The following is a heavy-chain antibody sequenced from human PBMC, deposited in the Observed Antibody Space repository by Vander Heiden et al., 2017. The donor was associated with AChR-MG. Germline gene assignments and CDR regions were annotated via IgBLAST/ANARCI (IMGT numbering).Heavy chain of an antibody. V-gene: IGHV3-21*01. J-gene: IGHJ6*02. CDR2: ISSSSSYI. D-gene: IGHD4-17*01. Sequence: EVQLVESGGGLVKPGGSLRLSCAASGFTFSSYTMNWVRQAPGKGLEWVSSISSSSSYIYYGDSVKGRFTISRDNAKNSLYLQMNSLRAEDTAVYYCARDRGYGDYPPYMNDHYGMDGWGQGTTVTVSS. CDR1: GFTFSSYT. CDR3: ARDRGYGDYPPYMNDHYGMDG.